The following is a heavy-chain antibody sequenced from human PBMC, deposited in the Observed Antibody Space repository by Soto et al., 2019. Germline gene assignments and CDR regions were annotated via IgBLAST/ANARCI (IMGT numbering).Heavy chain of an antibody. CDR2: IHYSGNT. D-gene: IGHD4-17*01. CDR3: ARRYYGGNYWYFDL. Sequence: QVQLQESGPGLVKPSETLSLTCTVSGGSISSNYWSWIRQPPGKGLEWIGYIHYSGNTNYNPSLKSRVTISIDTCKSQFSLMLSSVTAADTAVYYCARRYYGGNYWYFDLWGRGTLVTVSS. CDR1: GGSISSNY. J-gene: IGHJ2*01. V-gene: IGHV4-59*08.